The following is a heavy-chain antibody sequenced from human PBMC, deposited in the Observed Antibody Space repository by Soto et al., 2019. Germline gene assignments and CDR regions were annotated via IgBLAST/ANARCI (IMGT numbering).Heavy chain of an antibody. CDR3: ARDGCSSTSCSITDYYYYYGMEV. J-gene: IGHJ6*01. Sequence: ASVKVSCKASGYTFTGYYMHWVRQAPGQGLEWMGWINPNSGGTNYAQKFQGWVTMTRDTSISTAYMELSRLRSDDTAVYYCARDGCSSTSCSITDYYYYYGMEVWGQGTTVIVSS. V-gene: IGHV1-2*04. CDR2: INPNSGGT. CDR1: GYTFTGYY. D-gene: IGHD2-2*01.